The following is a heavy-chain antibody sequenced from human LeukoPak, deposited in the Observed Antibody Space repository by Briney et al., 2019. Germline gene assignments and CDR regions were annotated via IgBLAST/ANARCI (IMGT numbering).Heavy chain of an antibody. J-gene: IGHJ4*02. CDR1: GFXFNSFW. CDR2: INSDGSST. V-gene: IGHV3-74*01. D-gene: IGHD4-23*01. Sequence: PGGSLRLSCAASGFXFNSFWMHWVRQAPGKGLVWVSHINSDGSSTSYADSVKGRFTISRDNAKNTLYLQMNSLRAEDTAVYYCARGPNSQDYWGQGTLVTVSS. CDR3: ARGPNSQDY.